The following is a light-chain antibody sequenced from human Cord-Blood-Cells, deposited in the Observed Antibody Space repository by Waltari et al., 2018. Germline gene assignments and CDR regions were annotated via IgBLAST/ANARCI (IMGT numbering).Light chain of an antibody. CDR1: SSDVGSYNL. CDR2: EGS. CDR3: CSYAGSARV. V-gene: IGLV2-23*01. J-gene: IGLJ3*02. Sequence: QSALTQPASVSGSPGQSITISCTGTSSDVGSYNLVSWYQQHPGQAPKLIIYEGSRRPSGLSNRFSGCKSSNTASLTSAAHEADDEADYCCCSYAGSARVFGGGTKLTVL.